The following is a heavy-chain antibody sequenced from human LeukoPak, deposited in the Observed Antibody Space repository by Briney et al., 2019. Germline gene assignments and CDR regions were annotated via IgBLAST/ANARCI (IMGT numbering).Heavy chain of an antibody. V-gene: IGHV3-33*01. CDR3: ARYRLSDSPINWFDP. D-gene: IGHD3-22*01. J-gene: IGHJ5*02. CDR2: IWYDGSNK. Sequence: GGSLRLSCAASGFTFSSYGMHWVRQAPGKGLEWVAVIWYDGSNKYYADSVKGRFTISRDNSKNTLYLQMNSLRAEDTAVYYCARYRLSDSPINWFDPWGQGTLVTVSS. CDR1: GFTFSSYG.